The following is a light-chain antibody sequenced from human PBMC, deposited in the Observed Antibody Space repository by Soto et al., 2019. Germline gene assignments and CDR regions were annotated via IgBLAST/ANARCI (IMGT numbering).Light chain of an antibody. CDR2: NTD. Sequence: QAVVTQEPSLTVSPGGTVTLTCASTSGAVSSGSYPTWYQQKPGQTPRPLIYNTDSKYSWTPARFSGSLLGGQAALTLSAAQPEDEAEYYCLLYHGGIYVLGGGTKVTVL. CDR3: LLYHGGIYV. CDR1: SGAVSSGSY. V-gene: IGLV7-43*01. J-gene: IGLJ1*01.